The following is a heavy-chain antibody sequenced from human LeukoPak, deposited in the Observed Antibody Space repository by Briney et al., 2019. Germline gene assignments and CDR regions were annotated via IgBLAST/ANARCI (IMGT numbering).Heavy chain of an antibody. CDR1: GFTVSSNY. J-gene: IGHJ4*02. D-gene: IGHD4-11*01. Sequence: GGSLGLSCAASGFTVSSNYMSWVRQAPGKGLEWVSAIYSGGSTYYADSVKGRFTISRDNSKNTLYLQMNSLRAEDTAVYYCARAGTTGDFDYWGQGTLVTVSS. V-gene: IGHV3-53*01. CDR2: IYSGGST. CDR3: ARAGTTGDFDY.